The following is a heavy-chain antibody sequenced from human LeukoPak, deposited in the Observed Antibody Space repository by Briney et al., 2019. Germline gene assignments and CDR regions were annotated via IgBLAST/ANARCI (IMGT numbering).Heavy chain of an antibody. J-gene: IGHJ4*02. CDR3: AKTWSSIWSYFDY. CDR1: GLTLSSYA. CDR2: MSGSGGTT. D-gene: IGHD6-13*01. V-gene: IGHV3-23*01. Sequence: GGSLRLSCAASGLTLSSYAMHWVRQAPGKGLEWISAMSGSGGTTYYADSVKGRFTISRDNSQNTLYLQMNSLRGEDTAVYYCAKTWSSIWSYFDYWGQGTLVTVSS.